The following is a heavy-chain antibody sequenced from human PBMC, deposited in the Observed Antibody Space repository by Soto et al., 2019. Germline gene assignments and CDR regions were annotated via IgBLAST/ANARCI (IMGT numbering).Heavy chain of an antibody. CDR1: GYTFTSYA. Sequence: ASVKVSCKASGYTFTSYAMHWVRQAPGQRLEWMGWINAGNGNTKYSQKFQGRVTITRDTSASTAYMELSSLRSEDTAVYYCARAMTTVTIFDYWGQGTLVTVAS. J-gene: IGHJ4*02. V-gene: IGHV1-3*01. CDR2: INAGNGNT. CDR3: ARAMTTVTIFDY. D-gene: IGHD4-17*01.